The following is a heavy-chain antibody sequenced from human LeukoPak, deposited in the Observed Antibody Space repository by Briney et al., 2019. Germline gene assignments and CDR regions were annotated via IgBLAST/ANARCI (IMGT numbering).Heavy chain of an antibody. J-gene: IGHJ4*02. CDR2: ISSSSSYI. V-gene: IGHV3-21*01. CDR1: GFTFSSYS. D-gene: IGHD3-22*01. Sequence: GGSLRLSCAASGFTFSSYSMNWVRQAPGKGLEWVSSISSSSSYIYYADSVKGRFTISTDNAKNSLYLQMNSLRADDTAVYYCARDSYDSSGSLYYFDYWGQGTLVTVSS. CDR3: ARDSYDSSGSLYYFDY.